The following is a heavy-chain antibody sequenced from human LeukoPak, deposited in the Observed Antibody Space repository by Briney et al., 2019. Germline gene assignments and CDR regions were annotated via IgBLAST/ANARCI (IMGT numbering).Heavy chain of an antibody. CDR2: INPSGGRT. J-gene: IGHJ5*02. Sequence: ASVKVSCKASGYTFTSYYMHWVRQAPGQGLEWMGIINPSGGRTSYAQKFQGRVTMTRDTSTSTVYMELSSLRSEDTAVYYCARSYGSGSYYNNWFDPWGQGTLVTVSS. CDR1: GYTFTSYY. D-gene: IGHD3-10*01. V-gene: IGHV1-46*01. CDR3: ARSYGSGSYYNNWFDP.